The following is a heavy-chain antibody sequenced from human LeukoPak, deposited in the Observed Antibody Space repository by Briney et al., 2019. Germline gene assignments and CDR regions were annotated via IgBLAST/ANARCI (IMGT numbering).Heavy chain of an antibody. Sequence: ASVKVSCKASGYTFTSNYIHWVRQAPGQGLEWMGMIYPRDGSTSYAQKFQGRVTVTRDTSTSTVHMELSGLRSEDTAVYYCARDQEGFDYWGQGILVTVSS. V-gene: IGHV1-46*01. CDR1: GYTFTSNY. J-gene: IGHJ4*02. CDR2: IYPRDGST. CDR3: ARDQEGFDY.